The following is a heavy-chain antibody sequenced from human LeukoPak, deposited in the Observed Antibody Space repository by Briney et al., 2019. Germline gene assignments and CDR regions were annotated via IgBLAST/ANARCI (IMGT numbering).Heavy chain of an antibody. Sequence: SETLSLTCTVSGYSISSGYYWGWIRQPPGKGLEWIGSIYHSGSTYYNPSLKSRVTISVDTSKNQFSLKLSSVTAADTAVYYCARARIAARTAFDYWGQGTLVTVSS. D-gene: IGHD6-6*01. CDR1: GYSISSGYY. V-gene: IGHV4-38-2*02. CDR2: IYHSGST. CDR3: ARARIAARTAFDY. J-gene: IGHJ4*02.